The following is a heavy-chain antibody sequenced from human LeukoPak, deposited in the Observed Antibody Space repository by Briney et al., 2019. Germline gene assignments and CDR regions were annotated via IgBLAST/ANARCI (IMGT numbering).Heavy chain of an antibody. Sequence: GRSLRLSCAASGFTFSSYGIHWVRQAPGKGLELVAVISYDGSNKYYADSVKGRFTISRDNSKNTLYLQMNSLRAEDTAVYYCAKDPSYSGYDWGPDSSGYFDYWGQGTLVTVSS. V-gene: IGHV3-30*18. CDR2: ISYDGSNK. CDR3: AKDPSYSGYDWGPDSSGYFDY. CDR1: GFTFSSYG. J-gene: IGHJ4*02. D-gene: IGHD3-22*01.